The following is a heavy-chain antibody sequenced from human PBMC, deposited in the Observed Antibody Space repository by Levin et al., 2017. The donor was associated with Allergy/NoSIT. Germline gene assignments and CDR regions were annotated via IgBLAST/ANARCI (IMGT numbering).Heavy chain of an antibody. D-gene: IGHD4-17*01. Sequence: SLKISCAASGFTFEDYAMLWVRQVPGKGLEWVSGISWNSGSIGYADSVKGRFTISRDNVKNSLYLQMNSLRNEDTALYYCAKGLDYRDSPFDDWGQGTQVIVSS. J-gene: IGHJ4*02. CDR1: GFTFEDYA. V-gene: IGHV3-9*01. CDR3: AKGLDYRDSPFDD. CDR2: ISWNSGSI.